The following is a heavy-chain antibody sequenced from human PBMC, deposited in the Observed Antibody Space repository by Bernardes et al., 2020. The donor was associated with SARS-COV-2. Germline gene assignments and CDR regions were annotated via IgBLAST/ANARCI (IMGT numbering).Heavy chain of an antibody. CDR1: GYTFTSYV. V-gene: IGHV1-3*01. CDR3: ARDADGVNRGVWSDP. CDR2: INGGTGYT. J-gene: IGHJ5*02. Sequence: ASVKVSCKASGYTFTSYVIHWVRQAPGQRLEWMGWINGGTGYTQYSQKFQGRVTITRDTSASTAYMELSSLRSEDTAVYYCARDADGVNRGVWSDPWGQGTLVTVFS. D-gene: IGHD4-17*01.